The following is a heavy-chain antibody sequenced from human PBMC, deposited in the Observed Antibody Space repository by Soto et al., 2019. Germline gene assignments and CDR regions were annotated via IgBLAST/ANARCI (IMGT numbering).Heavy chain of an antibody. J-gene: IGHJ4*02. D-gene: IGHD5-12*01. Sequence: EVQLLESGGGLVQPGGSLRLSCAASGFTFSNYAVTWVRQAPGKGLEWVSNISGSGGSTYYADSVKGRFTISRDNSKNTLYLQKNSLRAEDTAVYYCAKDQGSSGYEIDYWGQGTLVTVSS. CDR1: GFTFSNYA. V-gene: IGHV3-23*01. CDR3: AKDQGSSGYEIDY. CDR2: ISGSGGST.